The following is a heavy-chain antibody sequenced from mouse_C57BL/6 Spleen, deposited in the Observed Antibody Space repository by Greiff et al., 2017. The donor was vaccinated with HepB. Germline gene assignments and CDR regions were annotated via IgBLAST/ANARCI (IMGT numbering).Heavy chain of an antibody. V-gene: IGHV1-55*01. CDR1: GYTFTSYW. Sequence: QVQLQQPGAELVKPGASVKLSCKASGYTFTSYWITWVKQRPGQGLEWIGDIYPGSGSNNYNEKCTSKATLTLDTSSSTAYMQRSSLTSEDSAGYYCARGGYFDYWGQGTTLTVSS. CDR2: IYPGSGSN. J-gene: IGHJ2*01. CDR3: ARGGYFDY.